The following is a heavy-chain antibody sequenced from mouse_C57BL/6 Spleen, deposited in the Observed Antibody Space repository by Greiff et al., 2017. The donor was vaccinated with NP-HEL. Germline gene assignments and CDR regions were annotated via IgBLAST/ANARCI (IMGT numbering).Heavy chain of an antibody. J-gene: IGHJ2*01. CDR3: ARDGYFDY. Sequence: EVKLVESGGGLVKPGGSLKLSCAASGFTFSSYAMSWVRQTPEKRLEWVATISDGGSYTYYPDNVKGRFTISRDNAKKNRYLQMSHLKSEDTAMYYCARDGYFDYWGQGTTLTVSS. CDR1: GFTFSSYA. V-gene: IGHV5-4*01. CDR2: ISDGGSYT.